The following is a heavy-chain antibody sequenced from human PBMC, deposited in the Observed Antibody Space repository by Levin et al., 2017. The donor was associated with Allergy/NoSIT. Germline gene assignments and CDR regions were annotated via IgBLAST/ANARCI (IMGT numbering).Heavy chain of an antibody. CDR2: ISYDGSNK. J-gene: IGHJ4*02. Sequence: GGSLRLSCAASGFTFSSFVMHWVRQAPGEGLEWLALISYDGSNKYYADTVKGRFTISRDNSKNTLYLQMNSLRPEDTAVYYCAREYDSGSYSWGQGTLVTVSS. V-gene: IGHV3-30-3*01. CDR3: AREYDSGSYS. CDR1: GFTFSSFV. D-gene: IGHD1-26*01.